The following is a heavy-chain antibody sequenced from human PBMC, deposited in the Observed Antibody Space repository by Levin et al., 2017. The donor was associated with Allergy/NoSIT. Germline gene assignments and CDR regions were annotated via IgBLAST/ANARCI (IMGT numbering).Heavy chain of an antibody. D-gene: IGHD2-2*01. CDR3: ARVDGSSRWFP. CDR1: GFTFSSYS. V-gene: IGHV3-48*01. CDR2: ISGSGGTI. Sequence: PGGSLRLSCAASGFTFSSYSMNWVRQAPGKGLEWISHISGSGGTIYYADSVKGRFTISRDNAKNSLYLQLNSLRAEDTAVYYCARVDGSSRWFPWGQGTLVTVSS. J-gene: IGHJ5*02.